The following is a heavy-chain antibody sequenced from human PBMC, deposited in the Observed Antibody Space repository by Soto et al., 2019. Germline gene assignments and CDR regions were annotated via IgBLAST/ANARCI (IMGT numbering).Heavy chain of an antibody. V-gene: IGHV4-34*01. D-gene: IGHD6-19*01. CDR2: INHSGST. CDR3: ARVLGVAGYYYYYGMDV. J-gene: IGHJ6*02. CDR1: GGSFSGYY. Sequence: TLSLTCAVYGGSFSGYYWSWIRQPPGKGLEWIGEINHSGSTNYNPSLKSRVTISVDTSKNQFSLKLSSVTAADTAVYYCARVLGVAGYYYYYGMDVWGQGTKVTVSS.